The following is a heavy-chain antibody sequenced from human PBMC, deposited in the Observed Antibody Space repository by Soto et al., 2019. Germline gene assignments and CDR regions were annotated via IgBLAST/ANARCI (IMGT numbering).Heavy chain of an antibody. J-gene: IGHJ5*02. V-gene: IGHV1-69*13. CDR1: GGTFSSYA. CDR3: ARGVVPAAIGSRNWFDP. CDR2: IIPIFGTA. Sequence: SVKVSCKASGGTFSSYAISWVRQAPGQGLEWMGGIIPIFGTANYAQKFQGRVTITADESTSTAYMELSSLRSEDTAVYYCARGVVPAAIGSRNWFDPWGQGTLVTVSS. D-gene: IGHD2-2*01.